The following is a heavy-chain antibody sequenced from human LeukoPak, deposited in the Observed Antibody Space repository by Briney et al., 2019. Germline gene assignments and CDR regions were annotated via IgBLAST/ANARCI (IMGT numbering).Heavy chain of an antibody. CDR2: IANNGGST. J-gene: IGHJ4*02. CDR1: GFTFSDYA. CDR3: VKGRIYCCYPSLDY. D-gene: IGHD3-16*01. V-gene: IGHV3-64D*06. Sequence: GGALRLSCSVSGFTFSDYAMHWVRQAPGKGLEYVSAIANNGGSTYYADSAKGRFSVSRDNSKNTVYLQLSSLRPDDTAVYYCVKGRIYCCYPSLDYWGQGTLVTVSS.